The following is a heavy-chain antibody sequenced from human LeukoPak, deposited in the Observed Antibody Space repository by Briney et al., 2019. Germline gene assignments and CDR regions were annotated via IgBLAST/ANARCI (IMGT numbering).Heavy chain of an antibody. CDR1: GGSFSAYY. Sequence: SETLSLTCAVYGGSFSAYYWSWIRQPPGKGPEWIGEINHSGSTNYNPSLKSRVTISVDTSKNQFSLKLTSVTAADTAVYYCARGGDTAMVTDFGYWGQGTLVTVSS. CDR2: INHSGST. V-gene: IGHV4-34*01. CDR3: ARGGDTAMVTDFGY. J-gene: IGHJ4*02. D-gene: IGHD5-18*01.